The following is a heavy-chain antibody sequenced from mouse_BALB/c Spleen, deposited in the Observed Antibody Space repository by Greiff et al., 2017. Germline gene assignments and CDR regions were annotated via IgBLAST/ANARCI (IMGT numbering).Heavy chain of an antibody. V-gene: IGHV14-3*02. CDR1: GFNIKDTY. J-gene: IGHJ3*01. Sequence: VQLQQSGAELVKPGASVKLSCTASGFNIKDTYMPWVKQRPEQGLEWIGRIDPANGNTKYDPKFQGKATITADTSSNTAYLQLSSLTSEDTAVYYCAGYDYDGFAYWGQGTLVTVSA. D-gene: IGHD2-4*01. CDR2: IDPANGNT. CDR3: AGYDYDGFAY.